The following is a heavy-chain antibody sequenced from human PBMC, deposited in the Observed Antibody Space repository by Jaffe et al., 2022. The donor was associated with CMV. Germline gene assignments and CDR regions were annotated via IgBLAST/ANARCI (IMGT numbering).Heavy chain of an antibody. J-gene: IGHJ6*02. CDR3: ARDYDSSGYYLYYYYYYGMDV. Sequence: EVQLVESGGGLVQPGGSLRLSCAASGFTFSSYWMSWVRQAPGKGLEWVANIKQDGSEKYYVDSVKGRFTISRDNAKNSLYLQMNSLRAEDTAVYYCARDYDSSGYYLYYYYYYGMDVWGQGTTVTVSS. V-gene: IGHV3-7*01. D-gene: IGHD3-22*01. CDR1: GFTFSSYW. CDR2: IKQDGSEK.